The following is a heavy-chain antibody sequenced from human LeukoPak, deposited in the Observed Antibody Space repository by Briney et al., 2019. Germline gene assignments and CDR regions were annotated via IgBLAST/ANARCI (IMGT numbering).Heavy chain of an antibody. Sequence: SETLSLTCTVSGGSISSYYWSWIRQPPGKGLEWIGYIYYSGSTNYNPFLKSRVTISVDTSKNQFSLKLSSVTAADTAVYYCARGADWFDPWGQGTLVTVSS. D-gene: IGHD6-19*01. CDR1: GGSISSYY. J-gene: IGHJ5*02. CDR3: ARGADWFDP. CDR2: IYYSGST. V-gene: IGHV4-59*01.